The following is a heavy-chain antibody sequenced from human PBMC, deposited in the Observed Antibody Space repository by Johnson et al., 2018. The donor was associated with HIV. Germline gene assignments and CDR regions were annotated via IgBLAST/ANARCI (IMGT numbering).Heavy chain of an antibody. V-gene: IGHV3-30*04. J-gene: IGHJ3*02. Sequence: QVQLVESGGSAVHPGTSLRLSCVASGFTFRNFAMHWVRQAPGKGLDWVAQISYDGSNKYYADSVKGRFTISRDNSKNTLYLQMNSLRAEDTAVYYCATSSTVVTPHDIWGQGTMVTVSS. CDR3: ATSSTVVTPHDI. CDR1: GFTFRNFA. CDR2: ISYDGSNK. D-gene: IGHD4-23*01.